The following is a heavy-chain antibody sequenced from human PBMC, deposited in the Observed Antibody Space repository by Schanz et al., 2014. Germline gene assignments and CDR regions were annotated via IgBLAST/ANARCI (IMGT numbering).Heavy chain of an antibody. CDR3: ARGYSNIWSPMAY. Sequence: EVQLVESGGGLVQPGGSLRLSCEASGFTFSNYNMNWVRQAPGKGLEWVSYISRSSSTIYYTDSVKGRFTISRDNAKNSVFLQMNGLRDEDTAVYYCARGYSNIWSPMAYWGQGTLVAVSS. CDR2: ISRSSSTI. D-gene: IGHD6-13*01. V-gene: IGHV3-48*02. J-gene: IGHJ4*02. CDR1: GFTFSNYN.